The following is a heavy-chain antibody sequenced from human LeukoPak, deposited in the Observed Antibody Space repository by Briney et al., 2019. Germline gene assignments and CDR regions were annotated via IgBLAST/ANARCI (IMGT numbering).Heavy chain of an antibody. CDR3: ARYYGSGSYYDYYYYGMDV. CDR2: ISSSSSYT. Sequence: GGSLRLSCAASGFTFSDYYMSWIRQAPGKGLEWVSYISSSSSYTNYADSVKGRFTISRDNAKNSLYLQMNSLRAEDTAVYYCARYYGSGSYYDYYYYGMDVWGQGTTVTVSS. V-gene: IGHV3-11*06. D-gene: IGHD3-10*01. J-gene: IGHJ6*02. CDR1: GFTFSDYY.